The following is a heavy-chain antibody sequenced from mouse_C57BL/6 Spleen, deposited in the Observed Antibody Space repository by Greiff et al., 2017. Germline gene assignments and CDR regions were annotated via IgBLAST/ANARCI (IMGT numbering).Heavy chain of an antibody. CDR3: ARYYYGSSYDYAMDY. D-gene: IGHD1-1*01. Sequence: EVKLMESGPELVKPGASVKISCKASGYSFTGYYMNWVKQSPEKSLEWIGEINPSTGGTTYNQKFKAKATLTVDKSSSTAYMQLKSLTSEDSAVYYCARYYYGSSYDYAMDYWGQGTSVTVSS. CDR2: INPSTGGT. CDR1: GYSFTGYY. J-gene: IGHJ4*01. V-gene: IGHV1-42*01.